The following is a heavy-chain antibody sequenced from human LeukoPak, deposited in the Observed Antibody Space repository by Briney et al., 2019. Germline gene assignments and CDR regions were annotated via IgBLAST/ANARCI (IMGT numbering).Heavy chain of an antibody. V-gene: IGHV3-23*01. D-gene: IGHD6-19*01. J-gene: IGHJ4*02. Sequence: GGSLRLSCAASGVTFSSYAMSWVRQAPGKGLECVSATSASGAGTYYADSVKGRFTVSRDNSKNTLYLQMNSLRAEDTALYYCAKELDTGGWHTIDYWGQGTLVTVSS. CDR3: AKELDTGGWHTIDY. CDR1: GVTFSSYA. CDR2: TSASGAGT.